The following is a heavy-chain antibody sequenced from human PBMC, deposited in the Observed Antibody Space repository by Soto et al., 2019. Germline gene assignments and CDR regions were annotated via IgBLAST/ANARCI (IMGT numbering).Heavy chain of an antibody. Sequence: QVQLVESGGGVVQPGRSLRLSCAASGFTFSSYAMHWVRQPPGKGLEWVAVISYDGSNKYYADSVKGRFTISRDNSKNTLYLQMNSLRAEDTAVYYCARAGCSGGSCYDYYYGMDVWGQGTTVTVSS. CDR2: ISYDGSNK. J-gene: IGHJ6*02. D-gene: IGHD2-15*01. CDR1: GFTFSSYA. CDR3: ARAGCSGGSCYDYYYGMDV. V-gene: IGHV3-30-3*01.